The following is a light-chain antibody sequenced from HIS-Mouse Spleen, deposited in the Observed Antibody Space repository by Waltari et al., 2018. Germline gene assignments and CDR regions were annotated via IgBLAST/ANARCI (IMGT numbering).Light chain of an antibody. CDR1: QSVSSSY. J-gene: IGKJ3*01. CDR3: QQYGSSPFT. V-gene: IGKV3-20*01. CDR2: GAS. Sequence: EIVLTHSPGTLSLSPGERATLYCRASQSVSSSYLAWYQQKPGQATRLLIYGASSRATGIPDRFSGSGSGTDFTLTISRLEPEDFAVYYCQQYGSSPFTFGPGTKVDIK.